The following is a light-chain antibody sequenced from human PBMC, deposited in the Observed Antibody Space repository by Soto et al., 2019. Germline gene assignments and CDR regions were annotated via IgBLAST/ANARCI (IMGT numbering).Light chain of an antibody. V-gene: IGLV2-8*01. CDR3: SSYAGSNNLGV. Sequence: QSALTQPPSASGSPGQSVTISCTGTSSDVGGYNYVSWYQQHPGKAPKLMIYEVSKRPSGVPDRSSGSKSGNTASLTVSGLQAEDEADYYCSSYAGSNNLGVFGTGTKLTVL. CDR2: EVS. J-gene: IGLJ1*01. CDR1: SSDVGGYNY.